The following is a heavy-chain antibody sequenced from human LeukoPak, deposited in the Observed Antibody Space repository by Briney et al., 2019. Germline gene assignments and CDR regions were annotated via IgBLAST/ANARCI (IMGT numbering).Heavy chain of an antibody. CDR1: GGSISSGGYD. V-gene: IGHV4-30-2*01. Sequence: PSETLSLTCTVSGGSISSGGYDWSWVRQPPGKGLEWIGYIYHSGSTYYNPSLKSRVTISVDRSKNQFSLKLSSVTAAETAVYYCARGELGSYYDFWSGYSYYFDYWGQGTLVTVSS. D-gene: IGHD3-3*01. CDR3: ARGELGSYYDFWSGYSYYFDY. CDR2: IYHSGST. J-gene: IGHJ4*02.